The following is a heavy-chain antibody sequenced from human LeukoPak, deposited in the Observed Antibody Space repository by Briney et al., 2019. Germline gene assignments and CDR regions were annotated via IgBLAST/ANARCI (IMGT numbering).Heavy chain of an antibody. D-gene: IGHD1-26*01. CDR1: GFTFSSYW. Sequence: GGSLRLSCAASGFTFSSYWMHWVRQAPGKGLVWVSRINGEGSSTTYADSVKGRFTISRDNAKNSLYLQMNSLRAEDTALYYCARGKAYGGSYFYAVGYWGQGTLVTVSS. J-gene: IGHJ4*02. V-gene: IGHV3-74*01. CDR2: INGEGSST. CDR3: ARGKAYGGSYFYAVGY.